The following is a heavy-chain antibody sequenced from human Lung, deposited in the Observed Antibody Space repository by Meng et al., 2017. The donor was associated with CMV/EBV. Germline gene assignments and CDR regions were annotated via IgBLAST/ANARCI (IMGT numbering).Heavy chain of an antibody. CDR1: GFTFSSYA. V-gene: IGHV3-30*04. J-gene: IGHJ4*02. CDR2: ISYDGSNK. D-gene: IGHD3-10*01. Sequence: WGSLRLXCAASGFTFSSYAMHWVRQAPGKGLEWVAVISYDGSNKYYADSVKCRFTISRDNSKNTLYLQMNSLRAEDTAVYDCARDRGSLWFGEFDYWGKGTXVTVSS. CDR3: ARDRGSLWFGEFDY.